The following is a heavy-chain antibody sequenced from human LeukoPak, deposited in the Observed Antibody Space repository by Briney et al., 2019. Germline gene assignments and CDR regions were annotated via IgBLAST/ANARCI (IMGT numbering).Heavy chain of an antibody. V-gene: IGHV3-66*01. Sequence: PGGSLRLSCAASGFNFSSYSLNWVRQAPGKGLEWVSVIYSGGSTYYADSVKGRFTISRDNSKNTLYLQMNSLRAEDTAVYYCARDGERGYGSGSYFGYYYYGMDVWGQGTTVTVSS. D-gene: IGHD3-10*01. CDR2: IYSGGST. CDR3: ARDGERGYGSGSYFGYYYYGMDV. J-gene: IGHJ6*02. CDR1: GFNFSSYS.